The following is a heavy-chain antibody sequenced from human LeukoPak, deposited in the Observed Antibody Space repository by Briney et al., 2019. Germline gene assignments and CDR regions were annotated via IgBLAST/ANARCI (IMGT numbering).Heavy chain of an antibody. CDR1: GGSFSGYY. V-gene: IGHV4-34*01. CDR3: ATTSGYSHDAFDI. J-gene: IGHJ3*02. CDR2: INHSGST. D-gene: IGHD3-3*01. Sequence: KPSETLSLTCAVYGGSFSGYYWSWIRQPPGKGLEWIGEINHSGSTNYNPSLKSRVTISVDTSKNQFSLKLSSVTAADTAVYYCATTSGYSHDAFDIWGQGTMVTVSS.